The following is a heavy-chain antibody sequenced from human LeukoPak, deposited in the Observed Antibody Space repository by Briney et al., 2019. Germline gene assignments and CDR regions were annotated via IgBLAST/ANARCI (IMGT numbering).Heavy chain of an antibody. D-gene: IGHD4-17*01. J-gene: IGHJ4*02. CDR2: IYYSGST. V-gene: IGHV4-59*01. CDR3: ARCRDEFGDYGFDF. CDR1: GDSISSYY. Sequence: PSETLSLTCTVSGDSISSYYWSWIRQPPGKGLEWIGYIYYSGSTNYNPSLKSRVTISVDTSKNQFSLKLSSVTTADTAVYYCARCRDEFGDYGFDFWGQGNLVTVSS.